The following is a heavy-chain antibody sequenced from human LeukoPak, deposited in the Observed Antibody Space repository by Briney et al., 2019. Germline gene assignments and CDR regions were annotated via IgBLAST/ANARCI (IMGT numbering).Heavy chain of an antibody. Sequence: SETLSLTCTVSGGSISSGSYYWSWIRQPAGKGLEWIGRIYTSGSTNYNPSLKSRVTISVDTSKNQFSLKLSSVTAADTAVYYCAGGFNGYSSGWSIFFDYWGQGTLVTVSS. D-gene: IGHD6-19*01. CDR2: IYTSGST. V-gene: IGHV4-61*02. J-gene: IGHJ4*02. CDR1: GGSISSGSYY. CDR3: AGGFNGYSSGWSIFFDY.